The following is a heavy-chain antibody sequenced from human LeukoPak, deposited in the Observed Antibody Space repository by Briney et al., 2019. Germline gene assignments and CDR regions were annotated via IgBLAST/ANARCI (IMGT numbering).Heavy chain of an antibody. CDR2: ISYDGSNK. CDR1: GLTFSSYG. CDR3: AKDHSGYVDY. D-gene: IGHD1-26*01. Sequence: PGGSLRLSCAASGLTFSSYGMHWVRQAPGKGLEWVAVISYDGSNKYYADSVKGRFTISRDNSKNTLYLQMNSLRAEDTAVYYCAKDHSGYVDYWGQGTLVTASS. J-gene: IGHJ4*02. V-gene: IGHV3-30*18.